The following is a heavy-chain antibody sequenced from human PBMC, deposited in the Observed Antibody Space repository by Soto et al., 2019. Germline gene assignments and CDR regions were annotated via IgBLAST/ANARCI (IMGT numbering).Heavy chain of an antibody. CDR3: ARRWGSAADY. J-gene: IGHJ4*02. CDR2: IYYSGST. CDR1: GGSISSYY. V-gene: IGHV4-59*08. Sequence: QVQLQESGPGLVKPSETLSLTCTVSGGSISSYYWSWIRQPPGKGLEWIGYIYYSGSTNYNPSLKLRATISGDTSKNQSSLKLSSVTAADTAVYYCARRWGSAADYWGQGTLVTVSS. D-gene: IGHD2-15*01.